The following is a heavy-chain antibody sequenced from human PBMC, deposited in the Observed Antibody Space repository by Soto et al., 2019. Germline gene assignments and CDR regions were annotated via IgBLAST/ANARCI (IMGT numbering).Heavy chain of an antibody. J-gene: IGHJ6*02. CDR1: GGTFSSYA. CDR3: ARGYTAARPGGYYYGMDV. D-gene: IGHD6-6*01. Sequence: QVQLVQSGAEVKKPGSSVKVSCKASGGTFSSYAISWVRQAPGQGLEWMGGIIPIFGTANYAQKFQGRVTITADESTSTAYMELGSLRSEDTAVYYCARGYTAARPGGYYYGMDVWGQGTTVTVSS. V-gene: IGHV1-69*01. CDR2: IIPIFGTA.